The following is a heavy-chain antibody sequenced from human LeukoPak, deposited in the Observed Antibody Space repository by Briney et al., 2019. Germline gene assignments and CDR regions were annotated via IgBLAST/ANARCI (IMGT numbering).Heavy chain of an antibody. V-gene: IGHV5-51*01. D-gene: IGHD3-9*01. J-gene: IGHJ4*02. Sequence: GESLRISCKGSGYSFTSYWIGWVRQMPGKGLEWMGIIYPGDSDTRYSPSFQGQVTISADKSISTAYLQWSSLKASDTAMYYCARQDYDILTGYSPTSYWGQGTLVTVSS. CDR2: IYPGDSDT. CDR3: ARQDYDILTGYSPTSY. CDR1: GYSFTSYW.